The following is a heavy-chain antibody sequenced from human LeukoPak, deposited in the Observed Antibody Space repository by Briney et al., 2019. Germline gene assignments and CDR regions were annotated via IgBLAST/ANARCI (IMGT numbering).Heavy chain of an antibody. Sequence: PSETLSLTCTVSGGSISSYYWSWIRQPPGKGLEWIGEINHSGSTNYNPSLKSRVTISVDTSKNQFSLKLSSVTAADTAVYYCARGPGYGSSSWYRFDPWGQGTLVTVSS. J-gene: IGHJ5*02. CDR3: ARGPGYGSSSWYRFDP. CDR2: INHSGST. CDR1: GGSISSYY. D-gene: IGHD6-13*01. V-gene: IGHV4-34*01.